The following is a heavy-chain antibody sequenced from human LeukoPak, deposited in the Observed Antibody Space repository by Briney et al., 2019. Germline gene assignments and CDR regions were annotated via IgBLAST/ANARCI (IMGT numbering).Heavy chain of an antibody. D-gene: IGHD5-18*01. V-gene: IGHV4-59*08. CDR1: GGSINAYY. CDR3: ARQPANTAAFDI. Sequence: PSETLSLTCTVSGGSINAYYWSWIRQPPGKGLEWIAYVRDNGENNYNPSLKSRVAISVDTANNQISLRLNFVTAADTAIYYCARQPANTAAFDIWGLGTMLTVSS. CDR2: VRDNGEN. J-gene: IGHJ3*02.